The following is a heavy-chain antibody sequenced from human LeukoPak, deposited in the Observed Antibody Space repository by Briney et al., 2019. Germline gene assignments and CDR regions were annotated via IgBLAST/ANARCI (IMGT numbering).Heavy chain of an antibody. V-gene: IGHV3-48*01. CDR3: ARALGYYYCMDV. D-gene: IGHD3-16*01. J-gene: IGHJ6*03. CDR2: ISSSSSTI. CDR1: GFTFSTYS. Sequence: GGSLRLSCAASGFTFSTYSMNWVRQAPGKGVEWVSYISSSSSTIYYADSVKGRLTISRDNDKNSLYLQMNSLRAEDTAVYYCARALGYYYCMDVWGKGTTVTVSS.